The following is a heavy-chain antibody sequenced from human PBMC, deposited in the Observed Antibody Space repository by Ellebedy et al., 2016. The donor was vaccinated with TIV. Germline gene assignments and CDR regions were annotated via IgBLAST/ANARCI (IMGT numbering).Heavy chain of an antibody. CDR2: IYPDDSDI. V-gene: IGHV5-51*01. CDR1: GYSFTTYW. J-gene: IGHJ4*02. D-gene: IGHD2-15*01. CDR3: ARPTSIATPTPYYFDY. Sequence: GESLKISCKASGYSFTTYWIAWVRQMPGKGLEWMGIIYPDDSDIRYSPSFQGQVTISADKSINTAYLQWISLKASDTAMYYCARPTSIATPTPYYFDYWGQGTPVTVSS.